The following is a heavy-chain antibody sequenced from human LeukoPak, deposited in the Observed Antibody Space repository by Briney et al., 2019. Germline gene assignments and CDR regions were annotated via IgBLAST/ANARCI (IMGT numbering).Heavy chain of an antibody. J-gene: IGHJ4*02. CDR1: GFTFSSYA. D-gene: IGHD3-22*01. Sequence: GGSLRLSCAASGFTFSSYAMSWVRQAPGKGLEWVSGISGSDDSTYYADSVKGRFTISRDNSKNTLFLQMSSLTAGDTAIYYCAKSAYYDSSGFYREYYFDHWGQGTLVTVSS. CDR2: ISGSDDST. V-gene: IGHV3-23*01. CDR3: AKSAYYDSSGFYREYYFDH.